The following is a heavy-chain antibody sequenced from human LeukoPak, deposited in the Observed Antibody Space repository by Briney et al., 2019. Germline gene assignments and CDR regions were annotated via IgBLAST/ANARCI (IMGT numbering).Heavy chain of an antibody. CDR2: IYTSGST. J-gene: IGHJ4*02. CDR1: GGSISSYY. D-gene: IGHD5-24*01. Sequence: SETLSLTCTVSGGSISSYYWSWIRQPAGKGLEWIGRIYTSGSTNYNPSLKSRVTMSVDTSKNQFSLKLSSVTAADTAVYYCPRDPLKMASSDGRGDYWGQGTLVTVPS. V-gene: IGHV4-4*07. CDR3: PRDPLKMASSDGRGDY.